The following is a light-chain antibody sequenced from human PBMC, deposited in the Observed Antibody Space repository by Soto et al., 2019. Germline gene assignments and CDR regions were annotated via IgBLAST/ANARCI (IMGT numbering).Light chain of an antibody. Sequence: DIQMTQSPFSLSASVGDRVTITCQASQDISKYLNWYQQKPGKAPKLLIYDASNLEAGVPSRFSGTGSGTFYTFTISSLHPEDFATYHCQQYDSIPFTFGPGTKVDIK. CDR1: QDISKY. V-gene: IGKV1-33*01. CDR2: DAS. CDR3: QQYDSIPFT. J-gene: IGKJ3*01.